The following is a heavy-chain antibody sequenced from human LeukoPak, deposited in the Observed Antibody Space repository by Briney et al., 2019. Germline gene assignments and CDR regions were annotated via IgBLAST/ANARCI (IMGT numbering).Heavy chain of an antibody. CDR3: AKGVAAAAVNWFDP. J-gene: IGHJ5*02. CDR2: ISGSGGST. CDR1: GFTFSSYA. D-gene: IGHD6-13*01. Sequence: GGSLRLSCAASGFTFSSYAMSWVREAPGTGLEWVSAISGSGGSTSYADSVKGRFTISRDNSKNTLYLQMNSLRAEDTAVYYCAKGVAAAAVNWFDPWGQGTLVTVSS. V-gene: IGHV3-23*01.